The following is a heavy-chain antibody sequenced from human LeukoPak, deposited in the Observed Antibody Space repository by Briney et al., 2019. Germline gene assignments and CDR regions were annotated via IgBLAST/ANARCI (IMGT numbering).Heavy chain of an antibody. CDR3: ARAYDFWSGSVGSGSYYPPGLFDY. J-gene: IGHJ4*02. CDR2: ISSSSSYI. V-gene: IGHV3-21*01. D-gene: IGHD3-3*01. Sequence: PGGSLRLSCAASEFTFSSYSMNWVRQAPGKGLEWVSSISSSSSYIYYEDSVKGRFTISRDNAKNSLYLQMNSLRAEDTAVYYCARAYDFWSGSVGSGSYYPPGLFDYWGQGTLVTVSS. CDR1: EFTFSSYS.